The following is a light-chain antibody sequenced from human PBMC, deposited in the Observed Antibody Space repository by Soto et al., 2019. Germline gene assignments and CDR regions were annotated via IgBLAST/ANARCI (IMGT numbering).Light chain of an antibody. Sequence: EKVMTQSPPTLSVSPGEIATLSCRASQSISRNLAWFQQKPGQAPTLLIFGASTRAAGIPARFSGSGSGTEFTLTISSLQPDDFATYYCQHYNSYSEAFGQGTKVDIK. CDR2: GAS. CDR3: QHYNSYSEA. J-gene: IGKJ1*01. V-gene: IGKV3-15*01. CDR1: QSISRN.